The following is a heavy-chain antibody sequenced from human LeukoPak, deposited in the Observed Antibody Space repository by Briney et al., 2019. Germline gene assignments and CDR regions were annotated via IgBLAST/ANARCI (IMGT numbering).Heavy chain of an antibody. CDR3: ARDGTGFDY. CDR1: GGSISSYY. CDR2: IYHSGST. D-gene: IGHD1-26*01. Sequence: PSETLSLTCTVSGGSISSYYWSWIRQPPGKGLEWIGYIYHSGSTYYNPSLKSRVTISVDRSKNQFSLKLSSVTAADTAVYYCARDGTGFDYWGQGTLVTVSS. J-gene: IGHJ4*02. V-gene: IGHV4-59*12.